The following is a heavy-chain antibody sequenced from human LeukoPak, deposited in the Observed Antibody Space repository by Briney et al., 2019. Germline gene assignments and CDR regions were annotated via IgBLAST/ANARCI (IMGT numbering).Heavy chain of an antibody. J-gene: IGHJ4*02. CDR1: GFTFDDYA. Sequence: GRSLRLSCAASGFTFDDYAMHWVRQAPGKGLEWVGRIKTKTDGGTTDYAAPVKGRFTISRDDSRNTLYLQMNSLRTEDTAVYYCSSTLGYWGQGALVTVSS. CDR2: IKTKTDGGTT. V-gene: IGHV3-15*01. CDR3: SSTLGY.